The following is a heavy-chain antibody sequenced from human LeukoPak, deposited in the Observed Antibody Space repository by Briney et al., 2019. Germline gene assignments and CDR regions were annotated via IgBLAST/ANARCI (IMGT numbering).Heavy chain of an antibody. D-gene: IGHD1-7*01. Sequence: SETLSLTCTVSGGSISSYYWSWIRQPPGKGLEWIGYIYYSGSTNYNPSLKSRVTISVDTSKNQFSLRLSSVTAADTAVYYCARAVRTGTTFDYWGQGTLVTVSS. CDR3: ARAVRTGTTFDY. CDR2: IYYSGST. J-gene: IGHJ4*02. CDR1: GGSISSYY. V-gene: IGHV4-59*01.